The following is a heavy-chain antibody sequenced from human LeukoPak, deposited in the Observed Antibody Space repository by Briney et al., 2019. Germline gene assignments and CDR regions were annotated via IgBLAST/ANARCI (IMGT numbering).Heavy chain of an antibody. Sequence: SQTLSLTCTVSGGSISSGDYYWSWIRQPPGKGLEWIGYIYYSGSTYYNPSLKSRVTISVDTSKNQFSLKLSSVTAADTAVYYCAREGPRYYYDSGCWGQGTLVTVSS. CDR2: IYYSGST. D-gene: IGHD3-22*01. V-gene: IGHV4-30-4*01. J-gene: IGHJ4*02. CDR1: GGSISSGDYY. CDR3: AREGPRYYYDSGC.